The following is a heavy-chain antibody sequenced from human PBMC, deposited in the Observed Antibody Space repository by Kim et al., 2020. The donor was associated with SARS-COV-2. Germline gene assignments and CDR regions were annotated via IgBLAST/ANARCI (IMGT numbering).Heavy chain of an antibody. CDR1: GFTFSSYW. V-gene: IGHV3-7*01. CDR3: ARDPRDYYDSSGSYFDY. D-gene: IGHD3-22*01. Sequence: GGSLRLSCAASGFTFSSYWMSWVRQAPGKGLEWVANIKQDGSEKYYVDSVKGRFTISRDNAKNSLYLQMNSLRAEDTAVYYCARDPRDYYDSSGSYFDYWGQGALVTVSS. CDR2: IKQDGSEK. J-gene: IGHJ4*02.